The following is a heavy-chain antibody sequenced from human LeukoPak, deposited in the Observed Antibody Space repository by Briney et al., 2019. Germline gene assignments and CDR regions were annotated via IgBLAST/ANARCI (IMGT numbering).Heavy chain of an antibody. CDR2: IYYSGSS. CDR1: GDSLSSGGYS. V-gene: IGHV4-61*08. CDR3: ARANRYDLYFDY. Sequence: SETLSLTCEVSGDSLSSGGYSWSWIRQPPGKGLEWIGYIYYSGSSNYNPSLKSRVTISGDTSKNQISLKLSSVTAADTAVYYCARANRYDLYFDYWGQGTLVTVSS. J-gene: IGHJ4*02. D-gene: IGHD5-12*01.